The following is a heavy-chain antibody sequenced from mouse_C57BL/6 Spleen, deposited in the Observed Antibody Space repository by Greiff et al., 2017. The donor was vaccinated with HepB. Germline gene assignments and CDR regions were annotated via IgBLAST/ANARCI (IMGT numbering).Heavy chain of an antibody. CDR1: GFTFSSYA. CDR2: ISDGGSYT. V-gene: IGHV5-4*01. D-gene: IGHD1-1*01. CDR3: ARDRGTTAVATGYFDV. J-gene: IGHJ1*03. Sequence: DVKLVESGGGLVKPGGSLKLSCAASGFTFSSYAMSWVRQTPEKRLEWVATISDGGSYTYYPDNVKGRFTISRDNAKNNLYLQMSHLKSEDTAMYYCARDRGTTAVATGYFDVWGTGTTVTVSS.